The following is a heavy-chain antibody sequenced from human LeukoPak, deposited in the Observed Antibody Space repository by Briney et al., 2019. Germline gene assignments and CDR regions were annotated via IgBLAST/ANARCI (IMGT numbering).Heavy chain of an antibody. V-gene: IGHV3-33*01. CDR3: ARDRMDYWGDMVATIFDYFDY. D-gene: IGHD5-12*01. Sequence: GRSLRLSCAASGFTFSSYGMHWVRQAPGKGLEWVAVIWYDGSNKYYADSVKGRFTISRDNSKNTLYLQMNSLRAEDTAVYYCARDRMDYWGDMVATIFDYFDYGAQETLVTVS. CDR2: IWYDGSNK. CDR1: GFTFSSYG. J-gene: IGHJ4*02.